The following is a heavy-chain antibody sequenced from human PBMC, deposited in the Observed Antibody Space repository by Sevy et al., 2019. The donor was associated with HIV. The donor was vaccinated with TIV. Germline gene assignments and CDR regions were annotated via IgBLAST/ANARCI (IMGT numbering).Heavy chain of an antibody. J-gene: IGHJ3*02. Sequence: GGSLRLSCAASGFTFSSYTIYWVRQAPGKGLEWVSSISSSTSYIYYADSLKGRFTISRDNAKNSLFLQMNSLRAEDTAVYYCAILWFGEFDTFDIWGQRTMVTVSS. D-gene: IGHD3-10*01. CDR1: GFTFSSYT. CDR3: AILWFGEFDTFDI. V-gene: IGHV3-21*01. CDR2: ISSSTSYI.